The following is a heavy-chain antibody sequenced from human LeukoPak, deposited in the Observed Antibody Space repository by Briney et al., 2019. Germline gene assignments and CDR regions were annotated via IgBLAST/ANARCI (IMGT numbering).Heavy chain of an antibody. CDR2: IIPIFGTA. J-gene: IGHJ5*02. CDR3: ARPSPGYYGSGSYSLDP. Sequence: ASVKVSCKASGGTFSSYAISWVRQAPGQGLEWMGGIIPIFGTANYAQKFQGRVTITAGESTSTAYMELSSLRSEDTAVYYCARPSPGYYGSGSYSLDPWGQGTLVTVSS. D-gene: IGHD3-10*01. V-gene: IGHV1-69*01. CDR1: GGTFSSYA.